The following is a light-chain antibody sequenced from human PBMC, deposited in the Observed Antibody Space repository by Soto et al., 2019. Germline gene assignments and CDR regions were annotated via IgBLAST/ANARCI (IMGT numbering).Light chain of an antibody. CDR3: QQYSNWPPKYT. CDR1: QNIRTN. J-gene: IGKJ2*01. V-gene: IGKV3-15*01. Sequence: EIVMTQSPATLSVSPGERATLSCRASQNIRTNLAWYQQKPGHAPRLIMYAASTRAAGVPARFSGSGSGTEFTLTIASLQSEDFAFYYCQQYSNWPPKYTFGQGTKLEIK. CDR2: AAS.